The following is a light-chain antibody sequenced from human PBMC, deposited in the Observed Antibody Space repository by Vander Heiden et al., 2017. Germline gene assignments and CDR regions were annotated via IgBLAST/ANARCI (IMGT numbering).Light chain of an antibody. CDR1: QSISSW. CDR2: AAS. J-gene: IGKJ1*01. Sequence: DIQMTQSPSTLSASVGDRVTITCRASQSISSWLAWYQQKPGKAPKLLIYAASSLQSGVPSRFSGSGSGTYFSLTISSLQSDDFATYYCQQYNRYSRTFGQGTKVEIK. V-gene: IGKV1-5*01. CDR3: QQYNRYSRT.